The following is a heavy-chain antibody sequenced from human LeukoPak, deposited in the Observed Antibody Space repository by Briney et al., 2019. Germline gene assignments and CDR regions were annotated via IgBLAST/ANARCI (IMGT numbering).Heavy chain of an antibody. V-gene: IGHV4-59*01. CDR3: ARMYYSGSYYFDY. J-gene: IGHJ4*02. D-gene: IGHD1-26*01. CDR1: GGSFSGYY. Sequence: SETLSLTCAVYGGSFSGYYWSWIRQPPGKGLEWIGYIYYSGSTNYNPSLKSRVTISVDTSKNQFSLKLSSVTAADTAVYYCARMYYSGSYYFDYWGQGTLVTVSS. CDR2: IYYSGST.